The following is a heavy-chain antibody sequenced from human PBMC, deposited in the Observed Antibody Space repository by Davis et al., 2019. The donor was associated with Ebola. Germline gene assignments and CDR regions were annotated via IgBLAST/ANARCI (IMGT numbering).Heavy chain of an antibody. CDR3: ARESDYYDSSGYYRYFDY. CDR1: GFTVSSNY. CDR2: IYSGGST. D-gene: IGHD3-22*01. J-gene: IGHJ4*02. Sequence: GESLKISCAASGFTVSSNYMSWVRQAPGKGLEWVSVIYSGGSTYYADSVKGRFTISRDNSKNTLYLQMNSLRAEDTAVYYCARESDYYDSSGYYRYFDYWGQGTLVTVSP. V-gene: IGHV3-53*01.